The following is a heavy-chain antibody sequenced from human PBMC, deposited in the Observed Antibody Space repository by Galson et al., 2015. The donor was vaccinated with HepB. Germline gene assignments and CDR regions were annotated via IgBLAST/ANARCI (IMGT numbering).Heavy chain of an antibody. J-gene: IGHJ4*02. CDR2: IYPSGRT. CDR1: GYSISSGYY. CDR3: ARASQWYRLAAAGTSNYFAY. D-gene: IGHD6-13*01. V-gene: IGHV4-38-2*02. Sequence: QVQLQESGPGLVKPSETLSLTCTVSGYSISSGYYWGWIRQPPGKGLEWIGSIYPSGRTYYNPSLKSRVSISVDTSKNQFSLKLTSVTAADTAVYYCARASQWYRLAAAGTSNYFAYWGQGTLVTVSS.